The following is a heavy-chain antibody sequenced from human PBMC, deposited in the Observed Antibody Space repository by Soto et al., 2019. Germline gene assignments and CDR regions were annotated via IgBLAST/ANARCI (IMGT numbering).Heavy chain of an antibody. V-gene: IGHV3-33*01. Sequence: QVQLVESGGDVVQPGRSLRLSCAASGFTFNDFGMHWVRQAPGKGLEWVAGKWSDGSNKNYVDSVKGRFTISRDNSKNTLYVQMNILRVEDTAVYYCARDDCTSGRWYLGVLWGQGALVAVSS. D-gene: IGHD2-8*01. CDR2: KWSDGSNK. J-gene: IGHJ4*02. CDR1: GFTFNDFG. CDR3: ARDDCTSGRWYLGVL.